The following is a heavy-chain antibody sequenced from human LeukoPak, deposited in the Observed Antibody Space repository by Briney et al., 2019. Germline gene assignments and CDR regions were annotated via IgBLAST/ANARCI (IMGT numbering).Heavy chain of an antibody. CDR1: GFTLSSYG. J-gene: IGHJ4*02. Sequence: TGGSLRLSCAASGFTLSSYGMHWVRQAPGKGLEWVAVISYDGSNKYYADSVKGRFTISRDNSKNTLYLQMNSLRPEDTAVYHCAKDVVGQQWPENYWGQGTLVTVSS. CDR2: ISYDGSNK. V-gene: IGHV3-30*18. D-gene: IGHD6-19*01. CDR3: AKDVVGQQWPENY.